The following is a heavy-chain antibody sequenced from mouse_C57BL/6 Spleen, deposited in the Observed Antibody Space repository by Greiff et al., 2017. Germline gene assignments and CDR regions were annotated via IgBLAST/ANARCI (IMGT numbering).Heavy chain of an antibody. V-gene: IGHV3-6*01. D-gene: IGHD1-1*01. CDR3: ARSPYYVGPFAY. Sequence: VQLQESGPGLVKPSQSLSLTCSVTGYSITSGYYWNWIRQFPGNKLEWMGYISYDGSNNYNPSLKNRISITRDTSKNQFFLKLNSVTTEDTATYYCARSPYYVGPFAYWGQGTLVTVSA. CDR2: ISYDGSN. CDR1: GYSITSGYY. J-gene: IGHJ3*01.